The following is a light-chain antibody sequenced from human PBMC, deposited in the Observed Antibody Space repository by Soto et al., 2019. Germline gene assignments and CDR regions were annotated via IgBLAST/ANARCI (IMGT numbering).Light chain of an antibody. V-gene: IGKV3-15*01. CDR2: GAS. CDR3: LQYNIWTRT. Sequence: EIVLTQSPGTRSLSAGERATLSCRASQSVSRYLAWYQQKPGQAPRLLISGASTRATGIPARFSVSGSGTDGTITISSLKSEDGALYYCLQYNIWTRTFGQGTKVDIK. CDR1: QSVSRY. J-gene: IGKJ1*01.